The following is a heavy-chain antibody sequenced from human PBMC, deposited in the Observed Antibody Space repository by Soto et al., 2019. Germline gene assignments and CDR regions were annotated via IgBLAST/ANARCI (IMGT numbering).Heavy chain of an antibody. CDR3: AGRTSLASVEIFSGGLSGYNWVDP. V-gene: IGHV4-39*01. CDR1: GGSISSSSYY. CDR2: IYYSGST. D-gene: IGHD3-3*01. J-gene: IGHJ5*01. Sequence: PSETLSLTCTVSGGSISSSSYYWGWIRQPPGKGLEWIGSIYYSGSTYYNPSLKSRVTISVDTSKNQFSLKLSSVTAADTAVYYCAGRTSLASVEIFSGGLSGYNWVDPWGRGTLVTVSS.